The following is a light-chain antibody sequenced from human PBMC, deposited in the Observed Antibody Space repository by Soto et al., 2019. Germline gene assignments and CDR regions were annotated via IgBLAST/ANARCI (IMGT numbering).Light chain of an antibody. Sequence: QSALTQPPSASGSPGQAVTISCTGTGSDVGGYNHVSWYQHHPGKVPKLMIYEVSKRPSGVPDRFSGSKSGNTASLTVSGLQAEDEADYYCSSYAGTNNFVVFGGGTQLTVL. CDR1: GSDVGGYNH. V-gene: IGLV2-8*01. CDR2: EVS. CDR3: SSYAGTNNFVV. J-gene: IGLJ7*01.